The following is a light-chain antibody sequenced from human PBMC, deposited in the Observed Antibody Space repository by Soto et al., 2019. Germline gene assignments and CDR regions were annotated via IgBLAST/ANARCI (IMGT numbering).Light chain of an antibody. CDR3: LQDYTYPLP. CDR2: ATS. Sequence: AIQMTQSPSSLSASVGDRVTITCRASQGIRDDVAWFQQKPGRAPNLLIYATSNLQSGVPSRFSGSGSGTDFALTISSLQPEDFATYYCLQDYTYPLPFGQGTKVDIK. CDR1: QGIRDD. V-gene: IGKV1-6*01. J-gene: IGKJ1*01.